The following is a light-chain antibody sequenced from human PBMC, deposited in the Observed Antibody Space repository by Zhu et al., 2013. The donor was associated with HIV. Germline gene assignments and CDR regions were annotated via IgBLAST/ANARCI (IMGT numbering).Light chain of an antibody. CDR1: SSNIGNNY. J-gene: IGLJ2*01. CDR2: DDN. CDR3: ASHRNLDSMI. Sequence: QSVLTQPPSVSAAPGQKVTISCSGSSSNIGNNYVSWYQQLPGTAPKLLIYDDNKRPXGIPGRFSGSKSGTSATLAITGLQTGDEADYYCASHRNLDSMIFGGGTKLTVL. V-gene: IGLV1-51*01.